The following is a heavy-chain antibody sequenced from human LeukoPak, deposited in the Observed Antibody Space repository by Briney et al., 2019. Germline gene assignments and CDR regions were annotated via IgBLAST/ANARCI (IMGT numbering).Heavy chain of an antibody. J-gene: IGHJ4*02. V-gene: IGHV4-31*03. CDR3: AREIMQMTTVTVYYFDY. CDR2: IYYSGTT. Sequence: SQTLSLTCTVSGGSISSGGYYWTWIRQHPGKGLEWIGYIYYSGTTHYNPSLKSRVTISVDTSNNQFSLKLSSVTAADTAVYYCAREIMQMTTVTVYYFDYWGQGTLVTVSS. CDR1: GGSISSGGYY. D-gene: IGHD4-17*01.